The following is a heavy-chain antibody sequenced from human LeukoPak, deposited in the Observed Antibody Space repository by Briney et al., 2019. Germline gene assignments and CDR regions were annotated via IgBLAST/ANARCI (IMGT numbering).Heavy chain of an antibody. V-gene: IGHV4-59*01. D-gene: IGHD5-18*01. CDR2: IYYSGST. Sequence: DPSETLSLTCTVSGGSINNYYWIWIRQPPGKGLEWIGYIYYSGSTTYNPSLKSRFTISLDTSKNQFSLKLESVTAADTAVYYCARIVPYKYGYVDYWGQGTLVTVSS. CDR1: GGSINNYY. CDR3: ARIVPYKYGYVDY. J-gene: IGHJ4*02.